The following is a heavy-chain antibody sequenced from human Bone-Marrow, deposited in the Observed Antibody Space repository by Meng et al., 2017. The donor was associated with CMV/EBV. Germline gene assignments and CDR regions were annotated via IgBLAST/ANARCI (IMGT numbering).Heavy chain of an antibody. Sequence: SETLSLTCAVYGGSFRGYYWSWIRQPPGKGLEWIGEINHSGSTNYNPSLKSRVTISVDTSKNQFSLKLSSVTAADTAVYYCARGWKPTHWGQGTLVTVSS. D-gene: IGHD1-1*01. CDR3: ARGWKPTH. V-gene: IGHV4-34*01. CDR1: GGSFRGYY. J-gene: IGHJ4*02. CDR2: INHSGST.